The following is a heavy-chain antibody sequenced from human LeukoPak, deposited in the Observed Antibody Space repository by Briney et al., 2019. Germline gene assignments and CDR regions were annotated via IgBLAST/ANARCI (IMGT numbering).Heavy chain of an antibody. CDR3: ARGGYIAARRRVAGRPYYYYYMDV. CDR2: MNPNSGNT. V-gene: IGHV1-8*01. Sequence: GASVKVSCKASGYTFTSYDINWVRQATGQGLEWMGWMNPNSGNTGYAQKFQGRVTMTRNTSISTAYMELSSLRSEDTAVYYCARGGYIAARRRVAGRPYYYYYMDVWGKGTTVTVSS. J-gene: IGHJ6*03. CDR1: GYTFTSYD. D-gene: IGHD6-6*01.